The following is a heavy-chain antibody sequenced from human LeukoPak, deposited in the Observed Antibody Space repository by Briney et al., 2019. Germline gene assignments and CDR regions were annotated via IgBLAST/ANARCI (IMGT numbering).Heavy chain of an antibody. CDR3: ARGGRPYGSGSYYIDY. J-gene: IGHJ4*02. CDR1: GVSISSGGYY. Sequence: PSETLSLTCTVSGVSISSGGYYWSWIRQHPGKGLEWIGYIYYSGSTYYNPSLKSRVTISVDTSKNQFSLKLSSVTAADTAVYYCARGGRPYGSGSYYIDYWGQGTLVTVSS. V-gene: IGHV4-31*03. CDR2: IYYSGST. D-gene: IGHD3-10*01.